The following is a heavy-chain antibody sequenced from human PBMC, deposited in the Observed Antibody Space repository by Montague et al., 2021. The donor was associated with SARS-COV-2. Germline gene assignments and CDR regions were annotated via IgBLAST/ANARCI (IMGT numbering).Heavy chain of an antibody. CDR1: GFTFSSYT. D-gene: IGHD4-17*01. J-gene: IGHJ5*02. CDR2: ITGSGGTT. V-gene: IGHV3-23*01. Sequence: RLSWSASGFTFSSYTMAWVRQAPGKGLEWVSSITGSGGTTDYAASVKGRFTIIRDNSDNTLYLQMNSLRAEDTAVYHCAKTAVTTDGWFDPWGQGTLVSVSS. CDR3: AKTAVTTDGWFDP.